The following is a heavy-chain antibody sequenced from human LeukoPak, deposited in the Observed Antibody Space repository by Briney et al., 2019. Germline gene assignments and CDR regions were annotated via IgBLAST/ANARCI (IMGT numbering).Heavy chain of an antibody. CDR1: GFSFSSYS. V-gene: IGHV3-48*01. D-gene: IGHD1-26*01. CDR2: ISISSNTI. Sequence: PGGSLRLSCAASGFSFSSYSMNWVRQAPGKGLEWVSHISISSNTIYYADSVRGRFTISRDNAKNSLYLQMNSLRAEDTAVYYCARADKWELRGAFDYWGQGTLVTVSS. J-gene: IGHJ4*02. CDR3: ARADKWELRGAFDY.